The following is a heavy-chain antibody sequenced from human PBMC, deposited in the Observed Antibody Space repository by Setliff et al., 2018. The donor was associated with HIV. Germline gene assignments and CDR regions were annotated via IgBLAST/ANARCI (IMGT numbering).Heavy chain of an antibody. CDR3: AKLPTIYGVADSFDM. J-gene: IGHJ3*02. CDR2: IRSKAYGGTT. Sequence: PGGSLRLSCTASGFTFGDYAMSWVRQAPGKGLEWVGFIRSKAYGGTTEYAASVKGRFTISRDDSKSIAYLQMNSLKTEDTASYYCAKLPTIYGVADSFDMWGRGTKVTVSS. V-gene: IGHV3-49*04. CDR1: GFTFGDYA. D-gene: IGHD3-3*01.